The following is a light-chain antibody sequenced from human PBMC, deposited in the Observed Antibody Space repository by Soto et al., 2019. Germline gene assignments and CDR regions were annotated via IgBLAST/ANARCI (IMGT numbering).Light chain of an antibody. CDR2: GAS. J-gene: IGKJ1*01. CDR1: QSVSSNY. Sequence: EIVLTQSPGTLSLSPGERATLSCRASQSVSSNYLAWYQQKPGQAPRLLIYGASSRATGIPDRFSGSGSGTDFTLTISRLEPEDFAVNYCQQYGSSPWTFVQGTKVEIK. V-gene: IGKV3-20*01. CDR3: QQYGSSPWT.